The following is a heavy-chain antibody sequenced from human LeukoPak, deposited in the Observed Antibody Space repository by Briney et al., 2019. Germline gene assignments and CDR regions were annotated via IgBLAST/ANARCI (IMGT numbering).Heavy chain of an antibody. CDR3: ARVEATATAYFDY. CDR2: IYYSGST. D-gene: IGHD5-18*01. Sequence: SETLSLTCTVSGGSISSYYWSWIRQPPGKGLEWIGYIYYSGSTNYNPSLKSRVTISVDTSKNQFSLKLSSVTAADTAVYYCARVEATATAYFDYWGQGTLVTVSS. J-gene: IGHJ4*02. CDR1: GGSISSYY. V-gene: IGHV4-59*08.